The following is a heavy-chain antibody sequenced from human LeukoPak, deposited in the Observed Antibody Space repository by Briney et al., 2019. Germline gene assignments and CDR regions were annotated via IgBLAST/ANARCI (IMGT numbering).Heavy chain of an antibody. CDR2: ISGSGGYT. D-gene: IGHD3-10*01. CDR1: GFTFGSYV. Sequence: GGSLRLSCAASGFTFGSYVMSWVRQAPGKGLEWVSSISGSGGYTYYAASVKGRFTISRDNSRNTLYLQMNSLTADDTAVYYCAKGPSSGGFAGAGDYWGQGTLVTVSS. CDR3: AKGPSSGGFAGAGDY. V-gene: IGHV3-23*01. J-gene: IGHJ4*02.